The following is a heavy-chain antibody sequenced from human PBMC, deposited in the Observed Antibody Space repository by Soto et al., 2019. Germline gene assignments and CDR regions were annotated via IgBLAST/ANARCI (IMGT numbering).Heavy chain of an antibody. Sequence: EVQLLESGGGLVQPGGSLRLSCAASGFTFSSYAMSWVRQAPGKGLEWVSAISGSGGSTYYADSVKGRFTISRDNSKNTLYLKMNSLRAEDTAVYYCAKDGDYYVITFGGVPAGPEFDYWGQGTLVTVSS. CDR1: GFTFSSYA. J-gene: IGHJ4*02. V-gene: IGHV3-23*01. D-gene: IGHD3-16*01. CDR3: AKDGDYYVITFGGVPAGPEFDY. CDR2: ISGSGGST.